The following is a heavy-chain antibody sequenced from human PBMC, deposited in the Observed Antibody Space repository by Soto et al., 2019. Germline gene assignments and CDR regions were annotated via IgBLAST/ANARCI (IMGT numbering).Heavy chain of an antibody. CDR2: IKSKTDGGTT. CDR1: GFSFSNAW. J-gene: IGHJ4*02. Sequence: EVQLVESGEGLVKPGGSLRLSCAASGFSFSNAWMSWVRQAPGKGLEWVGRIKSKTDGGTTDYAAPVTGRFTISREDLKNNLYLQMSSLETEDTAVYYCATDPRRWQRSFDSWGQGTLVTVSS. V-gene: IGHV3-15*01. D-gene: IGHD2-15*01. CDR3: ATDPRRWQRSFDS.